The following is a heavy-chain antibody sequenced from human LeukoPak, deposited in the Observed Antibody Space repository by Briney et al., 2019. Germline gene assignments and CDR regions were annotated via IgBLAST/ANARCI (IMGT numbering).Heavy chain of an antibody. CDR1: GFTFSNFA. D-gene: IGHD2-21*01. J-gene: IGHJ3*02. Sequence: GGSLRLSCTASGFTFSNFAMSWVRQAPGKGLEWVSCISGSGGTTYYADSVKGRFIISRDNSKKTLYLPMNSLRAEDTAVYYCARDRIPKIKVDAFDIWGHGTMVTVSS. CDR2: ISGSGGTT. CDR3: ARDRIPKIKVDAFDI. V-gene: IGHV3-23*01.